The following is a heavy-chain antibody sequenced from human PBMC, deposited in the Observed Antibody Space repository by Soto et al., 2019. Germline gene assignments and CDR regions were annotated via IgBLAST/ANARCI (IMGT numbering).Heavy chain of an antibody. V-gene: IGHV4-30-4*01. D-gene: IGHD5-12*01. CDR3: ARAKQRGYSGYGFDY. CDR1: GGSISSGDYY. J-gene: IGHJ4*02. CDR2: IYYSGST. Sequence: PSETLSLTCTVSGGSISSGDYYWSWIRQPPGKGLEWIGYIYYSGSTYYNPSLKSRVTISVDTSKNQFSLKLSSVTAADTAVYYCARAKQRGYSGYGFDYWGQGTLVTVS.